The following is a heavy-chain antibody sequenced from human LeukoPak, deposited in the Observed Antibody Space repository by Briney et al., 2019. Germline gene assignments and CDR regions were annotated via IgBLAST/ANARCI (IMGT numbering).Heavy chain of an antibody. CDR3: VRATQKGPVVVVAAALDY. V-gene: IGHV3-66*01. CDR1: GFTVSGNY. CDR2: IYSGGNT. Sequence: GGSLRLSCAASGFTVSGNYMNWVRQAPGKGLEWVSVIYSGGNTYYADSVKGRFTISRDISKNTLYLQMNSLRAEDTAVYYCVRATQKGPVVVVAAALDYWGQGTLVTVSS. J-gene: IGHJ4*02. D-gene: IGHD2-15*01.